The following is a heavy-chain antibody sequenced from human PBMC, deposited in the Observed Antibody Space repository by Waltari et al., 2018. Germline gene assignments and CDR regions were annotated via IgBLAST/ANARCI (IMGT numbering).Heavy chain of an antibody. J-gene: IGHJ6*03. Sequence: QVQLVQSGAEVKKPGSSVKVSCKASGGTFSSYAISWVRQAPGQGLEWMGGIIPIFGTANYAKKFQGRVTITADESTRKAYMELSSLRAEDTAVYYCAGGGAYDDFWRGGPGYMDVWGKGTTVTISS. D-gene: IGHD3-3*01. CDR3: AGGGAYDDFWRGGPGYMDV. CDR1: GGTFSSYA. CDR2: IIPIFGTA. V-gene: IGHV1-69*12.